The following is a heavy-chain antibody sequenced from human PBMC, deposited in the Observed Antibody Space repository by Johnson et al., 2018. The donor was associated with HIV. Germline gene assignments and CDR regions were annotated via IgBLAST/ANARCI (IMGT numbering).Heavy chain of an antibody. CDR3: ARGYGGNYDAFDI. D-gene: IGHD4/OR15-4a*01. J-gene: IGHJ3*02. V-gene: IGHV3-15*01. CDR2: IKSKTDGGTT. Sequence: VQLVESGGGLVQPRGSLRLSCAASGFTFSNAWMSWVRQAPGKGLEWVGRIKSKTDGGTTDYAAPVKGRFTISRDDSKNTLYMQMNSLRDEDTCVYYCARGYGGNYDAFDIWGQGTLVTVSS. CDR1: GFTFSNAW.